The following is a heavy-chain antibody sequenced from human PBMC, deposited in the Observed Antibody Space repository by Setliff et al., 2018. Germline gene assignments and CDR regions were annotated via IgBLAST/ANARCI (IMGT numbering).Heavy chain of an antibody. CDR3: ARDRIITMIVAPMSPLHDAFDI. J-gene: IGHJ3*02. D-gene: IGHD3-22*01. V-gene: IGHV1-46*01. CDR2: INPSGGST. CDR1: GYTFTNYY. Sequence: ASVKVSCKASGYTFTNYYMHWVRQAPGQGLEWMGIINPSGGSTSYAQKFQGRVTMTRDTSTSTVYMELSSLRSEDTAVYYCARDRIITMIVAPMSPLHDAFDIWGQGTMVTVSS.